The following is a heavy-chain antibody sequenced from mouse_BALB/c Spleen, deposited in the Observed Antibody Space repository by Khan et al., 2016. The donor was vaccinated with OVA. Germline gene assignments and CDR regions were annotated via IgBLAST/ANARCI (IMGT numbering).Heavy chain of an antibody. J-gene: IGHJ2*01. Sequence: QVQLQQPGAELVKAGASVKMSCKASGYTFTSYWMHWVKQRLGQGLEWFAETNPTNGRTYYNEKFKSKATLTVEKSSSPAYMLLSGPTFEDSAVYYCARTRRIVATYFDYWGQGTTHTVSS. CDR3: ARTRRIVATYFDY. V-gene: IGHV1S81*02. CDR1: GYTFTSYW. D-gene: IGHD1-1*01. CDR2: TNPTNGRT.